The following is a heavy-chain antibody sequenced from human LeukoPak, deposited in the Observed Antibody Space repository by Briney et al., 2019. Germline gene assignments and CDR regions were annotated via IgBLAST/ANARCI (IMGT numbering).Heavy chain of an antibody. CDR3: ASLQLDGGYYYYYYMDV. V-gene: IGHV3-21*06. CDR1: GFTFSSYS. Sequence: NPGGSLRLSCAASGFTFSSYSMNCVRQPPGKGLEWVSSISSSSSYIYYADSVKGRFTISRDNAKNSLYLQMNSLRAEDTAVYYCASLQLDGGYYYYYYMDVWGKGTTVTVSS. D-gene: IGHD2-2*01. CDR2: ISSSSSYI. J-gene: IGHJ6*03.